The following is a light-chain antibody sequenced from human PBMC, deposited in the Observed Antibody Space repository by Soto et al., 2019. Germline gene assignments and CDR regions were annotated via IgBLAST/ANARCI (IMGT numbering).Light chain of an antibody. CDR2: AAS. Sequence: DIQMTQSPSFVSASEGDRVTITCRASQGIAGWLAWYQQKPGKAPKLLIYAASSLQSGVPSRFSGSGSGTDFTLTISSLQPEDFAVYYCQQFCSSVTFGQGTRLET. CDR1: QGIAGW. V-gene: IGKV1-12*01. CDR3: QQFCSSVT. J-gene: IGKJ5*01.